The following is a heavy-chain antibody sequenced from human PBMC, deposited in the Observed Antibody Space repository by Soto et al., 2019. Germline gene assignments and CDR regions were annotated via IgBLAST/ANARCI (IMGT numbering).Heavy chain of an antibody. J-gene: IGHJ4*02. CDR2: FDPEDGET. D-gene: IGHD3-16*02. CDR3: ATGRFYDYIWGSYRSWYFDY. Sequence: ASVKVSCKVSGYTLTDLSMHWVRQAPGKGLEWMGGFDPEDGETIYAQKFQGRVTMTEDTSTDTAYMELSSLRSEDTAVYYCATGRFYDYIWGSYRSWYFDYWGQGTLVTVSS. CDR1: GYTLTDLS. V-gene: IGHV1-24*01.